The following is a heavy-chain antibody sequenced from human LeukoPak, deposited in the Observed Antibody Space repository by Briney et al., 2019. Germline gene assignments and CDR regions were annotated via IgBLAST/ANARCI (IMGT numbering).Heavy chain of an antibody. CDR3: ARDDGEFCSSTSCYVGLFDY. CDR1: GYTFTGYY. V-gene: IGHV1-2*02. Sequence: GASVKVSCKASGYTFTGYYMHWVRQAPGQGLEWMGWINPNSGGTNYAQKFQGRVTMTRDTSISTAYMELSRLRSDDTAVYYCARDDGEFCSSTSCYVGLFDYWGQGTLVTVSS. CDR2: INPNSGGT. J-gene: IGHJ4*02. D-gene: IGHD2-2*01.